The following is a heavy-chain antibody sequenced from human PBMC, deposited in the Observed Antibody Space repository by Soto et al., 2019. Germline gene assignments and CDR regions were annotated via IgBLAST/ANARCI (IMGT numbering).Heavy chain of an antibody. CDR3: ARDGNGD. CDR1: GFTFSSYA. CDR2: ISYDGSNK. V-gene: IGHV3-30-3*01. J-gene: IGHJ4*02. Sequence: QVQLVESGGGVVQPGRSLRLSCAASGFTFSSYAMHWVRQAPGKGLEWVAVISYDGSNKHYADSVKGRFTISRDNSKNTLYLQMNSLRAEDTAVYYCARDGNGDWGQGTLVTVSS. D-gene: IGHD1-1*01.